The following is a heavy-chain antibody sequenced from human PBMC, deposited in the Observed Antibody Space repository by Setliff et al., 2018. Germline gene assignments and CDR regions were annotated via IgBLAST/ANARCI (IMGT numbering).Heavy chain of an antibody. V-gene: IGHV3-23*01. Sequence: PGGSLRLFCAASEFTFSTFAMNWVRQAHGKGLEWVSAIIGSGGSSYYADSVKGRFTISRDNSKNTLYLQMNSLRAEDTAVYYCAKDARRSWYFFDYWGQGALVTVSS. CDR2: IIGSGGSS. CDR1: EFTFSTFA. CDR3: AKDARRSWYFFDY. D-gene: IGHD6-13*01. J-gene: IGHJ4*02.